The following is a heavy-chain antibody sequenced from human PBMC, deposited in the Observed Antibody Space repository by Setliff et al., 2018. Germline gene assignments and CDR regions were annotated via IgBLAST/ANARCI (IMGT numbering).Heavy chain of an antibody. V-gene: IGHV4-38-2*01. CDR1: GFFMSSGYY. D-gene: IGHD3-3*01. J-gene: IGHJ2*01. CDR3: ATLTMTIQIWYFDL. CDR2: IYHSGST. Sequence: ETLSLTCAVSGFFMSSGYYWGWIRQTPGKGLEWIGSIYHSGSTYYNPSLKSRVTISVDTSKNQFSLQLSSVTAADTAVYYCATLTMTIQIWYFDLWGRGNLVTVSS.